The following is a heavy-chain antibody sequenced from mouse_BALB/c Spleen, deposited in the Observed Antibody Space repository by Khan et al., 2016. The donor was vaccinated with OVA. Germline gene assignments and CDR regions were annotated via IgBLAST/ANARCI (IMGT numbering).Heavy chain of an antibody. CDR2: ISYSGNT. CDR1: GDSITRGY. Sequence: VQLKESGPSLVKPSQTLSLTCSVTGDSITRGYWNWIRKFPGNKLDYMGYISYSGNTYCNPSLKSRISITRDTSKNQYYLQLKSVTTEDTATYYCACELRGFAYWGQGTLVTVSA. CDR3: ACELRGFAY. D-gene: IGHD1-1*01. J-gene: IGHJ3*01. V-gene: IGHV3-8*02.